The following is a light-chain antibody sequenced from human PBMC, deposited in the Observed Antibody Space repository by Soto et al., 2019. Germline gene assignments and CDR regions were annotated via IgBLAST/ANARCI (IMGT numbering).Light chain of an antibody. CDR2: DVS. J-gene: IGKJ5*01. CDR3: HQRYNWPRVT. CDR1: QSVSNS. V-gene: IGKV3-11*01. Sequence: EIVWTQSHATLSLSLGERVTLSCRASQSVSNSLAWYQQKPGQPPRLLIYDVSNRATGIPARFSGSGSGTDFTLTITSLEPEDFAVYFCHQRYNWPRVTFGQGTRLEIK.